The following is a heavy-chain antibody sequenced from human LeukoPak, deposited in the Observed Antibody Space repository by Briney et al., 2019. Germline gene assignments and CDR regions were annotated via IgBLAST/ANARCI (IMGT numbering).Heavy chain of an antibody. CDR3: ATGHLGSYGDY. CDR1: GGSISSYY. D-gene: IGHD5-18*01. V-gene: IGHV4-59*01. J-gene: IGHJ4*02. CDR2: IYYSGST. Sequence: PSETLSLTCTVSGGSISSYYWSWIRQPPGNGLGWIGYIYYSGSTNYNPSLKSRVTISVDTSKNQFSLNLSAVTAADTPVYNCATGHLGSYGDYWGQGTLVTVSS.